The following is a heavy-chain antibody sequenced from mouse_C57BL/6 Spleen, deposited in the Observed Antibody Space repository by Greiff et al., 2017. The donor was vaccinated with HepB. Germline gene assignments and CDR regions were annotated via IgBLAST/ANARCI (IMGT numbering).Heavy chain of an antibody. Sequence: VQLQQSGPELVKPGASVKISCKASGYSFTGYYMNWVKQSPEKSLEWIGEINPSTGGTTYNQKFKAKATLTVDKSSSTAYMQLKSLTSEDSAVYYCARSPVYYGYAMDYWGQGTSVTVSS. CDR2: INPSTGGT. V-gene: IGHV1-42*01. CDR1: GYSFTGYY. D-gene: IGHD1-1*01. CDR3: ARSPVYYGYAMDY. J-gene: IGHJ4*01.